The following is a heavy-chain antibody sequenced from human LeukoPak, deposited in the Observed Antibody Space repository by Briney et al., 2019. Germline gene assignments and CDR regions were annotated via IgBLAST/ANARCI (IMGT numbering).Heavy chain of an antibody. CDR2: ISSSGSFI. CDR1: GFPFNTYN. V-gene: IGHV3-21*06. D-gene: IGHD3-16*02. CDR3: VRGRDYDYISGTHRYWDLEF. Sequence: GGSLRRACAASGFPFNTYNMNWVRQAPGKGLEWVSSISSSGSFIYYADSLKGRITISRDNAKNSLFLQVSNLRVDDTAVYYCVRGRDYDYISGTHRYWDLEFRGQGTLVTVSS. J-gene: IGHJ4*02.